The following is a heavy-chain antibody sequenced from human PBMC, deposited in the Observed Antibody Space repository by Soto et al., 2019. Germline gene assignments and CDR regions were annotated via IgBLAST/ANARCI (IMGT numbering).Heavy chain of an antibody. J-gene: IGHJ4*02. CDR3: AINPRESEYEIFDY. V-gene: IGHV3-7*02. D-gene: IGHD6-6*01. CDR2: IKNDGSEK. Sequence: EVHLVESGGDLVQPGGSLRLSCVASGFTVSSYWMSWVRQAPGKGLEWVANIKNDGSEKYYVDSVKGRFTISRDNVENTRDLQVKRLSTEDSAVYYCAINPRESEYEIFDYWGRGILVTVS. CDR1: GFTVSSYW.